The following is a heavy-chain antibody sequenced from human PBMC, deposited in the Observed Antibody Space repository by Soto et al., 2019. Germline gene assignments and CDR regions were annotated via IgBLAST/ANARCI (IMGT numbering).Heavy chain of an antibody. Sequence: ASVKVSCKASGYTFTSYGISWVRQAPGQGLEWMGWISAYNGNTNYAQKLQGRVTMTTDTSTSTAYMELRSLRSDDTAVYYCAREGEQLAGHGHGTWWLDPCGEGTLVTVSS. D-gene: IGHD6-13*01. V-gene: IGHV1-18*01. CDR2: ISAYNGNT. CDR3: AREGEQLAGHGHGTWWLDP. CDR1: GYTFTSYG. J-gene: IGHJ5*02.